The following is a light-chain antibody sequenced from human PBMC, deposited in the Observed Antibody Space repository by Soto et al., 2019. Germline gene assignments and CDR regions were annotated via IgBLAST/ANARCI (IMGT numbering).Light chain of an antibody. CDR1: QGVGSN. CDR2: GTS. Sequence: EIVLTQSPATLSLSPGERATLSFSASQGVGSNLAWYQQKPGQAPRLLIYGTSTRATDIPARFSGSGSGTEFTLTISSLQSEDFAVYYCQQYNYWPRTFGPGTKVDIK. J-gene: IGKJ1*01. CDR3: QQYNYWPRT. V-gene: IGKV3-15*01.